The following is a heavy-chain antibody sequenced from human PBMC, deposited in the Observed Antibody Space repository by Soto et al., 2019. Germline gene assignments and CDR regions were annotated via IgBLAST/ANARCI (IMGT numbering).Heavy chain of an antibody. Sequence: PGGSLILSCVASGFTFSDYAMSWVRQAPGKGLEWVSTISGSGDNTYYTDSVKGRFTLSRDNSRNTLYLQMNSLRAEDTAVYFCAKEYGSSGTTYWFFDLWGRGTLVAVSS. J-gene: IGHJ2*01. D-gene: IGHD3-3*01. CDR3: AKEYGSSGTTYWFFDL. V-gene: IGHV3-23*01. CDR2: ISGSGDNT. CDR1: GFTFSDYA.